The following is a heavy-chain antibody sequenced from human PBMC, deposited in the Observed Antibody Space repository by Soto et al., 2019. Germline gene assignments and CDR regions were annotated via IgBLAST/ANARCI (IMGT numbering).Heavy chain of an antibody. CDR3: ARGSFSSSWRFDY. CDR1: GDTFNSYA. J-gene: IGHJ4*02. V-gene: IGHV1-69*06. CDR2: IVPFIATT. D-gene: IGHD6-13*01. Sequence: QVQLVQSGAEVKKPGSSVKVSCKASGDTFNSYAISWVRQAPGQGLEWVGGIVPFIATTNYAQTFQGRISITADKSTNTVHMEMSGLISEDTGVYYCARGSFSSSWRFDYWGLGTLVTVSS.